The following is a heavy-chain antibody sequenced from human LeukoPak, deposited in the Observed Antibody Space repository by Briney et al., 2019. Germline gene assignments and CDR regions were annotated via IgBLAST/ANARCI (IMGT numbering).Heavy chain of an antibody. CDR3: ARQGLSYYGSGSYRFFDY. CDR2: IYYSGST. D-gene: IGHD3-10*01. CDR1: GGSISSSSYY. J-gene: IGHJ4*02. Sequence: PSETLSLTCTVSGGSISSSSYYWGWIRQPPGKGLEWIGSIYYSGSTYYNPSLKSRVTISVDTSKYQFSLKLSSVTAADTAVYYCARQGLSYYGSGSYRFFDYWGQGTLVTVSS. V-gene: IGHV4-39*01.